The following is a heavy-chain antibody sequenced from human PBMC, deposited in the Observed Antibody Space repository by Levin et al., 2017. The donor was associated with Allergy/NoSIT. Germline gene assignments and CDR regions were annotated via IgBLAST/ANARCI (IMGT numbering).Heavy chain of an antibody. CDR1: GFTFSFYW. CDR3: ASPLGFLDRTYDS. Sequence: TGGSLRLSCETSGFTFSFYWMTWVRQAPGKGLEWVANIKQDGTETHYVESVKGRFTISRDNAKQSLFLQMDNLKVDDTAVYYCASPLGFLDRTYDSWGQGTLVTVSS. CDR2: IKQDGTET. V-gene: IGHV3-7*01. J-gene: IGHJ5*02. D-gene: IGHD3-16*01.